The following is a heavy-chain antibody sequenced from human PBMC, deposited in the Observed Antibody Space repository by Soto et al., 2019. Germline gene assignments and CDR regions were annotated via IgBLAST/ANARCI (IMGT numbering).Heavy chain of an antibody. Sequence: QVQLQESGPGLVKPSETLSLTCSVSGGSISGYYWSWNRQPPGKGLEWIGDIHYSGTTRYNPSLKSPVTISLDSSENQFSLKMTSVTAADTAVYYCARICSDGLGDVWGQGTTVTVSS. D-gene: IGHD6-25*01. CDR1: GGSISGYY. J-gene: IGHJ6*02. CDR2: IHYSGTT. V-gene: IGHV4-59*01. CDR3: ARICSDGLGDV.